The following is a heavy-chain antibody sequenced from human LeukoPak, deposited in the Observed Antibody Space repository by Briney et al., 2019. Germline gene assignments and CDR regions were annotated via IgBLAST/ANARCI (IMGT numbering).Heavy chain of an antibody. Sequence: GGSLRLSCAASGFTFSSYAMHWVRQAPGKGLEWVAVISYDGSNKYYADSVKGRFTISRDNAKNTLYLQMNSLRAEDTAVYYCAGSLGPLTEYWGQGTLVTVSS. J-gene: IGHJ4*02. CDR1: GFTFSSYA. CDR3: AGSLGPLTEY. CDR2: ISYDGSNK. D-gene: IGHD7-27*01. V-gene: IGHV3-30-3*01.